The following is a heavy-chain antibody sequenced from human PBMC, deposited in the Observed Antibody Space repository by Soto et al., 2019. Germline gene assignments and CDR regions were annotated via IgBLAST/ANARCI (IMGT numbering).Heavy chain of an antibody. J-gene: IGHJ5*02. CDR3: ARERGSSSWYSQYNWFDP. V-gene: IGHV4-34*01. Sequence: PSETLSLTCAVYGGSFSGYYWSWIRQPPGKGLEWIGEINHSGSTNYNPSLKSRVTISVDTSKNQFSLKLSSVTAADTAVYYCARERGSSSWYSQYNWFDPWGQGTLVTVSS. D-gene: IGHD6-13*01. CDR2: INHSGST. CDR1: GGSFSGYY.